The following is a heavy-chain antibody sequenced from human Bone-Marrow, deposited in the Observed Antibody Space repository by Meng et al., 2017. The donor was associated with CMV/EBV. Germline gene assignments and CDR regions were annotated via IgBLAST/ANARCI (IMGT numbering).Heavy chain of an antibody. Sequence: ASVKVSCKASGYTFTSYYMHWVRQAPGQGLEWMGIINPSGGSTSYAQKFQGRVTMTRDTSTSTVYMELSSLRSEDTAVYYCARDSGHIWSGRIGGMDVWGQGTTVTVYS. J-gene: IGHJ6*01. D-gene: IGHD3-3*01. V-gene: IGHV1-46*01. CDR2: INPSGGST. CDR3: ARDSGHIWSGRIGGMDV. CDR1: GYTFTSYY.